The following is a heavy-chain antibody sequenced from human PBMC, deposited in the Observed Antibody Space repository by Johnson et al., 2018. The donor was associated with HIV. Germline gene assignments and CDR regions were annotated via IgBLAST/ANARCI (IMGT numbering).Heavy chain of an antibody. CDR1: GFTFSSYG. D-gene: IGHD3-22*01. CDR2: IRYDGSNK. Sequence: QVQLVESGGGLVQPGGSLRLSCAASGFTFSSYGMHWVRQAPGKGLEWVAFIRYDGSNKYYADSVKGRFTISRDNSKNTLYLQMNSLKTEDTAVYYCTTDGGTDYYDSSGSRPDAFDIWGQGTMVTVSS. J-gene: IGHJ3*02. V-gene: IGHV3-30*02. CDR3: TTDGGTDYYDSSGSRPDAFDI.